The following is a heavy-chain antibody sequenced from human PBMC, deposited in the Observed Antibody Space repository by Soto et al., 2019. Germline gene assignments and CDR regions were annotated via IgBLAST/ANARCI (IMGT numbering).Heavy chain of an antibody. V-gene: IGHV4-28*01. Sequence: PSETLSLTCGVSGYPISSSNWWGWIRQPPGKGLEWIGYIYYSGTTYYNPSLKSRVTMSVDTSKNQFSLKLTSVTAVDTAVYYCARREIQGPIDYWGQGTLVTVSS. CDR1: GYPISSSNW. CDR3: ARREIQGPIDY. D-gene: IGHD1-26*01. CDR2: IYYSGTT. J-gene: IGHJ4*02.